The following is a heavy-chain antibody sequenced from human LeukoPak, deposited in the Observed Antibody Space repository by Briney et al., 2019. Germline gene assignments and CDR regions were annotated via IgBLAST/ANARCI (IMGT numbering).Heavy chain of an antibody. D-gene: IGHD6-6*01. CDR2: IIPIFGTA. Sequence: GASVKVSCKASGGTFSSYAISWVRQAPGQGLEWMGGIIPIFGTANYAQKFQGRVTITADESTSTAYMELSSLRSEDTAVYYCARASEYSSSQGPIDYYYGMDVWGQGTTVTVSS. CDR3: ARASEYSSSQGPIDYYYGMDV. J-gene: IGHJ6*02. CDR1: GGTFSSYA. V-gene: IGHV1-69*13.